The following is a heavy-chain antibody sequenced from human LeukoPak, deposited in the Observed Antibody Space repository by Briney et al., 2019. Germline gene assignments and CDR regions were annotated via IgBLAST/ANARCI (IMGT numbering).Heavy chain of an antibody. CDR3: AREARLASAAGLDV. CDR1: GGSISGYY. V-gene: IGHV4-4*07. J-gene: IGHJ6*02. D-gene: IGHD5-12*01. CDR2: LYGSATI. Sequence: SETLSLTCTVSGGSISGYYWSWIRQPAGKGLEWIGRLYGSATIKYNPSLRSRLSLSGDTSKNQFSLKLGSVTAADTAVYYCAREARLASAAGLDVWGQGTMVTVS.